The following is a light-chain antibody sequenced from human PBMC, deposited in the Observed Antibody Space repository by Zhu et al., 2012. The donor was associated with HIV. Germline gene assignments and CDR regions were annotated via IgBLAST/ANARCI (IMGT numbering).Light chain of an antibody. V-gene: IGKV3-11*01. J-gene: IGKJ4*01. Sequence: IVLTQSPATLSLSPGERATVSCRASRSVRSFLAWYQQKPGQAPRLLIYDTSKRAAGIPARFSGSGSETDFTLTISSLEPEDFVVYYCQLYGTSPPLTFGGGTKVEMK. CDR1: RSVRSF. CDR3: QLYGTSPPLT. CDR2: DTS.